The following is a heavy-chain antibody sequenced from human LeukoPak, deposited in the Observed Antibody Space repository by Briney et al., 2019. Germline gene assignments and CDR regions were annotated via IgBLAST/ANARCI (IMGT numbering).Heavy chain of an antibody. D-gene: IGHD6-13*01. Sequence: SETLSLTCAVYGGSFSGYYWSWIRQPPGKGREWIGEINHSGSTNYNPSPKSRVTISVDTSKNQFSLKLSSVTAADTAVYYCARGRGIAAAGTRRPGWFDPWGQGTLVTVSS. CDR1: GGSFSGYY. J-gene: IGHJ5*02. CDR2: INHSGST. CDR3: ARGRGIAAAGTRRPGWFDP. V-gene: IGHV4-34*01.